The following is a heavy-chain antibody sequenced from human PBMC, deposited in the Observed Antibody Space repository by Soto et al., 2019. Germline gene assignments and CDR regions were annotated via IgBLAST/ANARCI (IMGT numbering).Heavy chain of an antibody. CDR3: VRDHLIVVVPAAIRLDYYGMDV. J-gene: IGHJ6*02. CDR2: INHSGST. D-gene: IGHD2-2*02. Sequence: PSETLSLTCAVYGGSFSGYYWSWIRQPPGKGLEWIGEINHSGSTNYNPSLKSRVTISVDTSKNQFSLKLSSVTAADTAVYYCVRDHLIVVVPAAIRLDYYGMDVWGQGTTVTVSS. CDR1: GGSFSGYY. V-gene: IGHV4-34*01.